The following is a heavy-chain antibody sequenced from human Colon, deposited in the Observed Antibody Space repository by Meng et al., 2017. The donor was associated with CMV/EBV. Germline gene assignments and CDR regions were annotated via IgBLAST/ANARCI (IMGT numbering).Heavy chain of an antibody. CDR1: GGSISSSSYY. Sequence: GSLRLSCTVSGGSISSSSYYWGWIRQPPGKGLEWIGSIYYSGSTYYNPSLKSRVTISVDTSKNQFSLKLSSVTAADTAVYYCARAFIDFWSGSYYYYYGMDVWGQGTTVTVSS. CDR3: ARAFIDFWSGSYYYYYGMDV. V-gene: IGHV4-39*07. D-gene: IGHD3-3*01. J-gene: IGHJ6*02. CDR2: IYYSGST.